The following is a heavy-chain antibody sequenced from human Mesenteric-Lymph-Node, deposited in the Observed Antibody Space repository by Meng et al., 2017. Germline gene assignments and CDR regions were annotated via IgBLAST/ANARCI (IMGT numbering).Heavy chain of an antibody. CDR2: IKQDGSEK. D-gene: IGHD2-15*01. Sequence: GGSLRLSCAVSGFTFSSYWMSWVRQAPGKGLEWVANIKQDGSEKYYVDSVKGRFTISRDNAKNSLYLQMNSLRAEDTAVYYCARDGSVVEDSWGFDHWGQGTLVTVSS. CDR3: ARDGSVVEDSWGFDH. V-gene: IGHV3-7*01. CDR1: GFTFSSYW. J-gene: IGHJ5*02.